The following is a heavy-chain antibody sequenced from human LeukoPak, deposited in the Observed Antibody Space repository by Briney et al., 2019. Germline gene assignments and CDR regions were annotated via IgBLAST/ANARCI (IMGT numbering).Heavy chain of an antibody. CDR1: GYSFTSYW. J-gene: IGHJ6*03. CDR3: ARHRGYSYGLYYYYYMDV. Sequence: GESLKISCTGSGYSFTSYWIGWVRQMPGKGLEWMGIIYPGDSDTRYSPSFQGQVTISADKSISTAYLQWSSLKASDTAMYYCARHRGYSYGLYYYYYMDVWGKGTTVTVSS. D-gene: IGHD5-18*01. CDR2: IYPGDSDT. V-gene: IGHV5-51*01.